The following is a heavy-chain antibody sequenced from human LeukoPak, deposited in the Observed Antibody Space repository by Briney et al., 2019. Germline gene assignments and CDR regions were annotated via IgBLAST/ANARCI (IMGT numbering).Heavy chain of an antibody. V-gene: IGHV1-2*02. J-gene: IGHJ5*02. CDR2: INPNSGGT. D-gene: IGHD6-19*01. CDR3: ARDPRIAVAGTEDWFDP. CDR1: GYTFTGYY. Sequence: ASVKVSCKASGYTFTGYYMHWVRQAPGQGLEWMGWINPNSGGTNYAQKFQGRVTMTRDTSISTAYMELSRLRSDDTAVYYCARDPRIAVAGTEDWFDPWGQGTLVTVSS.